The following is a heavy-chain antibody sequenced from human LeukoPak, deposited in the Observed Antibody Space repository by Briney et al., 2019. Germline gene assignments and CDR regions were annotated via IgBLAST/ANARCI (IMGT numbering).Heavy chain of an antibody. D-gene: IGHD3-10*01. V-gene: IGHV4-30-4*01. CDR2: IYYSGST. J-gene: IGHJ4*02. CDR1: GGSFSGYY. Sequence: PSETLSLTCAVYGGSFSGYYWSWIRQPPGKGLEWIGYIYYSGSTYYNPSLKSRVTISVDTSKNQFSLKLSSVTAADTAVYYCARVDYYGSGSYYTPDYWGQGTLVTVSS. CDR3: ARVDYYGSGSYYTPDY.